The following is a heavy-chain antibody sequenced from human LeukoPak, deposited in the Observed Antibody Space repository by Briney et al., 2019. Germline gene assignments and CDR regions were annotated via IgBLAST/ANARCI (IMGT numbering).Heavy chain of an antibody. CDR1: GGTFSSYA. V-gene: IGHV1-69*04. J-gene: IGHJ4*02. CDR2: IIPILGIA. Sequence: ASVKVSCKASGGTFSSYAISWVRQAPGQGLEWMGRIIPILGIANYAQKFQGRVTITADKSTSTAYMELSSLRSEDTAVYYCASRARPGEVDYWGQGTLVTVSS. D-gene: IGHD3-10*01. CDR3: ASRARPGEVDY.